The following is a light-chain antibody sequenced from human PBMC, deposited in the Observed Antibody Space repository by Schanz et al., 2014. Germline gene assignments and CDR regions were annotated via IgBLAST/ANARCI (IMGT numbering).Light chain of an antibody. CDR1: ASDVGGYNY. J-gene: IGLJ3*02. CDR2: DVS. CDR3: SSYSKIRTQV. Sequence: QSVLTQPPSASGSPGQSVTISCTGTASDVGGYNYVSWYQQYPGKAPKLLIYDVSHRPSGVSSRFSGSKSGNTASLTISGLQTDDEADYYCSSYSKIRTQVFGGGTKLTVL. V-gene: IGLV2-14*01.